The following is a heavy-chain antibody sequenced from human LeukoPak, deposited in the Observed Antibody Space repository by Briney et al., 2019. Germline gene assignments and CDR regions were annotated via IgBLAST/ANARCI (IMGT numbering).Heavy chain of an antibody. CDR1: GFTFGSYA. J-gene: IGHJ4*02. CDR2: VSGSGDAT. D-gene: IGHD2-15*01. V-gene: IGHV3-23*01. Sequence: GGSLRLSCAASGFTFGSYALGWVRQAPGKGLEWVSTVSGSGDATYYADSVKGRFTVSRDDSKDTLHLQMDSLRAEDTALYYCAKGNTGSAYSAVDHWGQGTLVTVSS. CDR3: AKGNTGSAYSAVDH.